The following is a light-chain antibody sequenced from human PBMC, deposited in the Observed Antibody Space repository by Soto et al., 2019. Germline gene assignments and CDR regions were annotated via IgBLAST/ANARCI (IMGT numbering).Light chain of an antibody. Sequence: QSVLTQPPSVSGAPGQRVTISCTGSSSKIGAGYDVHWYQQLPGTAPKHLIYGNTNRPSGVPDRFSGSKSGTSASLAITGLQAEDEADYYCQSYDSSLSAWVFGGGTKVTVL. CDR3: QSYDSSLSAWV. V-gene: IGLV1-40*01. CDR1: SSKIGAGYD. CDR2: GNT. J-gene: IGLJ3*02.